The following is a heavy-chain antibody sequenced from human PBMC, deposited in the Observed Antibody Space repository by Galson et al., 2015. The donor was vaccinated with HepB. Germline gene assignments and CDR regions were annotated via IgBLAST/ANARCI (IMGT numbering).Heavy chain of an antibody. CDR2: ISYDGSNK. CDR3: ARALLITMVRGENFDY. D-gene: IGHD3-10*01. J-gene: IGHJ4*02. V-gene: IGHV3-30*04. CDR1: GFTFSSYA. Sequence: SLRLSCAASGFTFSSYAMHWVRQAPGKGLEWVAVISYDGSNKYYADSVKGRFTISRDNSKNTLYLQMNSLRAEDTAVYYCARALLITMVRGENFDYWGQGTLVTVSS.